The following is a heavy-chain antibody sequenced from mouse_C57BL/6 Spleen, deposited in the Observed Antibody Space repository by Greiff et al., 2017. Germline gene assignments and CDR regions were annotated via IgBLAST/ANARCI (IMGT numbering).Heavy chain of an antibody. V-gene: IGHV10-3*01. CDR3: VRGAGYDGYCDV. J-gene: IGHJ1*03. CDR2: IRSKSSNYAT. CDR1: GFTFNTYA. D-gene: IGHD2-2*01. Sequence: EVQGVESGGGLVQPKGSLKLSCAASGFTFNTYAMHWVRQAPGKGLEWVARIRSKSSNYATYYADSVKDRFTISRDDSQSMLYLQMNSLETEDTDMYYCVRGAGYDGYCDVWGTGTTVTVSS.